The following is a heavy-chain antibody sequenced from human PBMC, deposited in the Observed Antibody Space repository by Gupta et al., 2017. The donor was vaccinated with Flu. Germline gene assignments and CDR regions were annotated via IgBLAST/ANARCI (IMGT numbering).Heavy chain of an antibody. J-gene: IGHJ1*01. CDR2: IYYSGST. D-gene: IGHD6-13*01. Sequence: IYYSGSTYYNPSLKSRVTIFVDTSKIQFSLRLRSVTAADTAVYYCSRHLISAAGPVDCWGQGTLVTVSS. CDR3: SRHLISAAGPVDC. V-gene: IGHV4-39*01.